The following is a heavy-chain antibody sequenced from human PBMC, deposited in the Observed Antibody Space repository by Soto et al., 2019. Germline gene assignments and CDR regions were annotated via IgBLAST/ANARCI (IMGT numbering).Heavy chain of an antibody. J-gene: IGHJ4*02. CDR3: ARWYSSSWPPSPGLDY. CDR1: GGSISSGDYY. CDR2: IYYSGST. V-gene: IGHV4-30-4*01. D-gene: IGHD6-13*01. Sequence: SETLSLTCTVSGGSISSGDYYWSWVRQPPGKGLEWIGYIYYSGSTYYNPSLKSRVTISVDTSKNQFSLKLSSVTAADTAVYYCARWYSSSWPPSPGLDYWGQGTLVTVSS.